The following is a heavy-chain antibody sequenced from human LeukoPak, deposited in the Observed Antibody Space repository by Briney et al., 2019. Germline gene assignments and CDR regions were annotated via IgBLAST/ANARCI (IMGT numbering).Heavy chain of an antibody. J-gene: IGHJ4*02. Sequence: SVKVSCKASGYTFTGYYMHWVRQAPGQGLEWMGRIIPILGIANYAQKFQGRVTITADKSTSTAYMELSSLRSEDTAVYYCARTDSSGYFHYFDYWGQGTLVTVSS. V-gene: IGHV1-69*02. CDR3: ARTDSSGYFHYFDY. CDR1: GYTFTGYY. D-gene: IGHD3-22*01. CDR2: IIPILGIA.